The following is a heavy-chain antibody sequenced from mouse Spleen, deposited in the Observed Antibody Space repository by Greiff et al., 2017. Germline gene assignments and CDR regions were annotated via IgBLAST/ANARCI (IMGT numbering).Heavy chain of an antibody. CDR3: ARGATASFAY. CDR2: INPSSGYT. V-gene: IGHV1-7*01. D-gene: IGHD1-2*01. CDR1: GYTFTSYW. Sequence: VQLQQSGAELAKPGASVKLSCKASGYTFTSYWMHWVKQRPGQGLEWIGYINPSSGYTKYNQKFKGKATLTADKSSSTAYMQLSSLTSEDSAVYFCARGATASFAYWGQGTLVTVSA. J-gene: IGHJ3*01.